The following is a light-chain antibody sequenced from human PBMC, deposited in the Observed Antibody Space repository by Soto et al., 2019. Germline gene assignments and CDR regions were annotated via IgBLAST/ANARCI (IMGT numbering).Light chain of an antibody. CDR1: NIGSKS. CDR3: QVWDSGSDHVV. CDR2: YDS. J-gene: IGLJ2*01. V-gene: IGLV3-21*04. Sequence: SYELTQPPSVSVAPGKTARITCGGNNIGSKSVHWYQQKPGQAPVLVIYYDSDRPSGIPERFSGSNSGKTATLTISRGDAGDEADYYCQVWDSGSDHVVFGGGTKVTVL.